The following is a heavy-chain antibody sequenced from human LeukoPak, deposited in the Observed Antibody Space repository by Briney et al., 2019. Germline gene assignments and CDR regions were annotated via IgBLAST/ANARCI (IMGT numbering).Heavy chain of an antibody. J-gene: IGHJ5*02. CDR2: IYTSGST. CDR3: ARDIPIAATSWFDP. Sequence: PSETLSLTCTVSGGSISSYYWSWIRQPAGKGLEWIGRIYTSGSTNYNPPLKSRVTMSVDTSKNQFSLKLSSVTAADTAVYYCARDIPIAATSWFDPWGQGTLVTVSS. CDR1: GGSISSYY. V-gene: IGHV4-4*07. D-gene: IGHD6-13*01.